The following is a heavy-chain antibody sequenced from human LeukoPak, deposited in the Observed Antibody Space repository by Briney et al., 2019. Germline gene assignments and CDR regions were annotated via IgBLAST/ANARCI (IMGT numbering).Heavy chain of an antibody. V-gene: IGHV1-24*01. J-gene: IGHJ4*02. CDR2: FDPEDGET. D-gene: IGHD3-3*01. CDR3: ATNDFWSGSDY. CDR1: GYTLTELS. Sequence: ASVKVSCKVSGYTLTELSMHWVRQAPGKGLEWMGGFDPEDGETIYAQKFQGRVTMTTDTSTSTAYMELRSLRSDDTAVYYCATNDFWSGSDYWGQGTLVTVSS.